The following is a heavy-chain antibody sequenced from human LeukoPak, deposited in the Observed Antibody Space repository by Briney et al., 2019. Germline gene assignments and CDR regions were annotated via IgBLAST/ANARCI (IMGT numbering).Heavy chain of an antibody. Sequence: GRSLRLSCAASGFTFSSYAMSWVRQAPGKGLEWVSAISGSGENTNYADSVKGRFTMSRDNSRNMLYLQMNSLRDEDTAKYYCAKTVSGSYSYQGGDYWGQGTLVTVSS. D-gene: IGHD3-16*02. CDR3: AKTVSGSYSYQGGDY. CDR2: ISGSGENT. CDR1: GFTFSSYA. V-gene: IGHV3-23*01. J-gene: IGHJ4*02.